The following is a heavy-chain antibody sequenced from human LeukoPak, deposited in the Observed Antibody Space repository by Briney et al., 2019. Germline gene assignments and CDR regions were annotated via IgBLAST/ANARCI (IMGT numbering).Heavy chain of an antibody. CDR3: AREIVVVTAEGYFDY. D-gene: IGHD2-21*02. CDR2: ITSDGSST. J-gene: IGHJ4*02. V-gene: IGHV3-74*03. Sequence: PGGSLRLSCAASGFTFSSTWMHWVRQPPGKGLVWVARITSDGSSTTYAESVKGRFTISRDNAKNTLYLQMNSLRAEDTAVYYCAREIVVVTAEGYFDYWGQGTLVTVSS. CDR1: GFTFSSTW.